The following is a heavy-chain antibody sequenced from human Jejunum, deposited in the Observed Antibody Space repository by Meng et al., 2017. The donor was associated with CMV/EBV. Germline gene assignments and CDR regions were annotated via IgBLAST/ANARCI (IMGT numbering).Heavy chain of an antibody. CDR2: ISYDGNNN. D-gene: IGHD6-6*01. J-gene: IGHJ2*01. CDR3: AKDRAGYSSSSWFFDL. CDR1: GFSFRPFG. V-gene: IGHV3-30*18. Sequence: SGFSFRPFGMHWVRQAPGKGLEWVAVISYDGNNNYYADSVKGRFTISRDNSMNTLYLRVNSLRPEDTAVYYCAKDRAGYSSSSWFFDLWGRGTLVTVSS.